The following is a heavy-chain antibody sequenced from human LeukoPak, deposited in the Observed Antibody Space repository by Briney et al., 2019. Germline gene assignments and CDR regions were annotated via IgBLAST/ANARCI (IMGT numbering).Heavy chain of an antibody. D-gene: IGHD6-19*01. CDR2: IYPGDSDT. V-gene: IGHV5-51*01. CDR3: ASVPDVAGPFDY. J-gene: IGHJ4*02. CDR1: GSSFTSYW. Sequence: GASLQISCQGSGSSFTSYWIGWVRQLPGKGLEWMGIIYPGDSDTRYSPSFQGQVTISADKSISTAYLQWSSLKASDTAMYYCASVPDVAGPFDYWGQGTLVTVSS.